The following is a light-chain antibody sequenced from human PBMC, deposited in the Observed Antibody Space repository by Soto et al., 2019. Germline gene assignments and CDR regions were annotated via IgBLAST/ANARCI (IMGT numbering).Light chain of an antibody. CDR2: GAS. V-gene: IGKV3-20*01. CDR3: QKYETSTYT. CDR1: QSVSSSY. Sequence: EIVLTQSPGTLSLSPGERATLSCRASQSVSSSYLAWYQQKPGQAPRLLIYGASSRATGIPDRFSGSGSGTDFTLTISRVEPEDFAVYYCQKYETSTYTFGQGTKLEIK. J-gene: IGKJ2*01.